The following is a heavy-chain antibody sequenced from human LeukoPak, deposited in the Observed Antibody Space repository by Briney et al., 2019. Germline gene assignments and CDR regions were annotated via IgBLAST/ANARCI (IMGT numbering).Heavy chain of an antibody. V-gene: IGHV1-2*06. D-gene: IGHD1-14*01. Sequence: ASVKVSCKASGYTFTSYGISWVRQAPGQGLEWMGRINPNSGGTNYAQKFQGRVTMTRDTSISTAYMELSRLRSDDTAVYYCARGPNHLGAFDIWGQGTMVTASS. CDR2: INPNSGGT. J-gene: IGHJ3*02. CDR3: ARGPNHLGAFDI. CDR1: GYTFTSYG.